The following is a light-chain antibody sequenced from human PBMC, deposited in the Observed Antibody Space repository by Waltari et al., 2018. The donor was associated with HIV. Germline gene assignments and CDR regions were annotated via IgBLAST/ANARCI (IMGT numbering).Light chain of an antibody. J-gene: IGLJ2*01. CDR1: GSNLATRT. CDR2: RSD. Sequence: QSVLTQPPSASGTPGPRVTISCSGSGSNLATRTAPWYQPLAGSAPKLLIYRSDLRPSGVPDRFSGSKSATSASLAISGLQSEDEATYYCASWDDSLNGVIFGGGTELTVL. V-gene: IGLV1-44*01. CDR3: ASWDDSLNGVI.